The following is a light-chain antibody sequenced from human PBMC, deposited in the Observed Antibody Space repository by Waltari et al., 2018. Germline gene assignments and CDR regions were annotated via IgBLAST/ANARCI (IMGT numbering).Light chain of an antibody. Sequence: DIVLTQSPGTLSLSPGERVTLFCKARESVGSNQLAWYQQKPGQAPRLLVYGASTRATGIPDRFSGGGSGTDFTLIISRLEPEDSALYYCQQYAGSPRTFGQGTKVEIK. CDR1: ESVGSNQ. V-gene: IGKV3-20*01. J-gene: IGKJ1*01. CDR3: QQYAGSPRT. CDR2: GAS.